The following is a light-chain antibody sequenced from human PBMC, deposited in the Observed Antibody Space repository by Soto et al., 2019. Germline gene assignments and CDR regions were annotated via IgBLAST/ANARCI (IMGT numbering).Light chain of an antibody. CDR2: DAS. CDR1: QSVSSY. Sequence: EIVLTQSPSTLSLSLGERVTLSCRASQSVSSYLAWYQQKPGQAPRLLIYDASNRATGIPARFSGSGSGTDFTLTISILAPEDFTVYYCQQRSNRPTFGQGTRLEIK. J-gene: IGKJ5*01. CDR3: QQRSNRPT. V-gene: IGKV3-11*01.